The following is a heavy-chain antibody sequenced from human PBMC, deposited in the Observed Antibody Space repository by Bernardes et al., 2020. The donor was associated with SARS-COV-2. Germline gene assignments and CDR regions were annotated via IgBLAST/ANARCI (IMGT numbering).Heavy chain of an antibody. CDR3: ARLTTSSGGNWFDT. CDR2: INYSGNT. J-gene: IGHJ5*02. CDR1: GGSISSSSYY. D-gene: IGHD6-6*01. Sequence: SETLSLTCSVSGGSISSSSYYWVWVRQPPGRGLDWIGSINYSGNTYYKSSLKSRVAISVDTSKNQFSLMLTSVTAADMAVYYCARLTTSSGGNWFDTWGQGSL. V-gene: IGHV4-39*01.